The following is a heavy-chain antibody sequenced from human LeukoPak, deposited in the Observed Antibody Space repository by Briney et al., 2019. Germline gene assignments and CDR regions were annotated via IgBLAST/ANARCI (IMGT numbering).Heavy chain of an antibody. D-gene: IGHD1-26*01. Sequence: GGSLRLSCAASGFTFSSYAMIWVRQAPGKGLEWVSTISSSGDSTYYADSVKGRFTISRDNSKNTLYLQMNSLRAEDTAVYFCAKGYSGGYSAFDYWGQGTLVTVSS. CDR2: ISSSGDST. V-gene: IGHV3-23*01. CDR1: GFTFSSYA. CDR3: AKGYSGGYSAFDY. J-gene: IGHJ4*02.